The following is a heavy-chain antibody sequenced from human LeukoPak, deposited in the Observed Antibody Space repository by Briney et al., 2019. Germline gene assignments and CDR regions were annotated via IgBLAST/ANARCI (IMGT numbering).Heavy chain of an antibody. V-gene: IGHV1-8*01. Sequence: ASVKVSCKASGYTLTSYDINWVRQATGQGLEWMGWMNPSSGNTGYAQKFQGRVTMTRNTSISTAYMELSSLRSEDTAVYYCARHYIRSRPTIFGVTYGMDVWGQGTTVTVSS. D-gene: IGHD3-3*01. CDR1: GYTLTSYD. CDR2: MNPSSGNT. J-gene: IGHJ6*02. CDR3: ARHYIRSRPTIFGVTYGMDV.